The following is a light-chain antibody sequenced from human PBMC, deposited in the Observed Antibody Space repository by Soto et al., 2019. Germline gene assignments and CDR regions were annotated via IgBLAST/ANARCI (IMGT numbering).Light chain of an antibody. CDR3: SSYAGSNNLGV. CDR1: SSDVGGYNY. V-gene: IGLV2-8*01. Sequence: QSALTQPPSASGSPGQSVTISCTGTSSDVGGYNYVSWYQQHPGKAPKLMIYEVSKRPSGVPDRFSGSKSGNTASLTVSGXXXXXXXXXXCSSYAGSNNLGVFGTGTK. J-gene: IGLJ1*01. CDR2: EVS.